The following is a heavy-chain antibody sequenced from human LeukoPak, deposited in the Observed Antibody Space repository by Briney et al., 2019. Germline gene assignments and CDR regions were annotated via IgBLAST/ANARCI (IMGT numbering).Heavy chain of an antibody. V-gene: IGHV3-23*01. CDR1: GFTFSNYA. J-gene: IGHJ4*02. Sequence: PGGSLRLSCAASGFTFSNYAMTWVRQAPGQGLEWVSTIGGGGVSTYYADSVKGRFTISRDNSKNMLYPQMNSLRAEDTAVYYCARDPGAGNDYWGQGNLVIVSS. CDR2: IGGGGVST. D-gene: IGHD1-1*01. CDR3: ARDPGAGNDY.